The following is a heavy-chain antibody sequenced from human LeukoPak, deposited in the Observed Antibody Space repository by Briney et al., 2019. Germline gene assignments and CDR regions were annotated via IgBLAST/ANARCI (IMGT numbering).Heavy chain of an antibody. J-gene: IGHJ4*02. CDR1: GYTFTSYG. V-gene: IGHV1-18*01. CDR2: ISAYNGNT. Sequence: ASVTVSFKASGYTFTSYGISWVRQAPGQGLEWMGWISAYNGNTNYAQKLQGRVTMTTDTSTSTAYMELRSLRSDDTAVYYCARARTMIEFDYWGQGTLVTVSS. D-gene: IGHD3-22*01. CDR3: ARARTMIEFDY.